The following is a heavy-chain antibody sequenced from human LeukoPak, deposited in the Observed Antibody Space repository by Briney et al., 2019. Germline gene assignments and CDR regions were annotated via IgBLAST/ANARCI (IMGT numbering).Heavy chain of an antibody. D-gene: IGHD3-10*01. V-gene: IGHV4-34*01. Sequence: SGGSLRLSCAASGFTVSTNYMSWIRQPPGKGLEWIGEINHSGSTNYNPSLKSRVTISVDTSKNQFSLKLSSVTAADTAVYYCARLVPRYGSGSQSDYWGQGTLVTVSS. CDR3: ARLVPRYGSGSQSDY. CDR2: INHSGST. J-gene: IGHJ4*02. CDR1: GFTVSTNY.